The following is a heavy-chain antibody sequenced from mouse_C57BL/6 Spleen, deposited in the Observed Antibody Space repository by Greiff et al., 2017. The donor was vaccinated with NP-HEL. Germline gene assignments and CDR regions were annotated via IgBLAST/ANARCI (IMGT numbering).Heavy chain of an antibody. CDR1: GYTFTSYW. V-gene: IGHV1-55*01. CDR2: IYPGSGST. CDR3: AREGYYYGSHYFDY. J-gene: IGHJ2*01. D-gene: IGHD1-1*01. Sequence: QVQLQQPGAELVKPGASVKMSCKASGYTFTSYWITWVKQRPGQGLEWIGDIYPGSGSTKYNEKFKSKATLTVDTSSSTAYMQLSSLTSEDSAVYYCAREGYYYGSHYFDYWGQGTTLTVSS.